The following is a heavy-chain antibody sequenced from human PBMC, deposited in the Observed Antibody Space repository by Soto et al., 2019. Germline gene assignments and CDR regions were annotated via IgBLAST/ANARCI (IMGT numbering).Heavy chain of an antibody. CDR2: IWYDGSNK. Sequence: GGSLRLSCAASGFTFSSYGMHWVRQAPDKGLEWVAVIWYDGSNKYYADSVKGRFTISRDNSKNTLYLQMNSLRAEDTAVYYCASGGSGFLRSGGMDVWGQGTTVTVSS. V-gene: IGHV3-33*01. D-gene: IGHD3-16*01. CDR3: ASGGSGFLRSGGMDV. CDR1: GFTFSSYG. J-gene: IGHJ6*02.